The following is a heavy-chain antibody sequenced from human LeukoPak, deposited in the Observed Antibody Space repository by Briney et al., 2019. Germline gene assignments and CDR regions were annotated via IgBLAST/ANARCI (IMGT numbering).Heavy chain of an antibody. CDR2: INPNSGGT. CDR1: GYTFTGYY. Sequence: VASVKVSCKASGYTFTGYYMHWVRQAPGQGLEWMGWINPNSGGTNYAQKFQGRVTMTRDTSNSTAYTELSRLRSDDTAVYYCARDCGRSDGHNWFDPWGQGTLVTVSS. D-gene: IGHD3/OR15-3a*01. J-gene: IGHJ5*02. CDR3: ARDCGRSDGHNWFDP. V-gene: IGHV1-2*02.